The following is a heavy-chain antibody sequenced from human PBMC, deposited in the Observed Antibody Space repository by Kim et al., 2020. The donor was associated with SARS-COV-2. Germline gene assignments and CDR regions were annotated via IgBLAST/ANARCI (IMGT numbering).Heavy chain of an antibody. CDR2: IIPIFGTA. D-gene: IGHD3-22*01. V-gene: IGHV1-69*13. Sequence: SVKVSCKASGGTFSSYAISWVRQAPGQGLEWMGGIIPIFGTANYAQKFQGRVTITADESTSTAYMELSSLRSEDTAVYYCARDSGYPIGDAFDIWGQGTMVTVSS. J-gene: IGHJ3*02. CDR3: ARDSGYPIGDAFDI. CDR1: GGTFSSYA.